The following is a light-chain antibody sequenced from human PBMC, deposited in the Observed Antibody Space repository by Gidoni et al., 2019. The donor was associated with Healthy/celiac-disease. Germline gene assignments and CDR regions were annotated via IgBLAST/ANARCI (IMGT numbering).Light chain of an antibody. CDR2: GKN. CDR3: NSRDSSGPHVV. V-gene: IGLV3-19*01. J-gene: IGLJ2*01. CDR1: SLRSYY. Sequence: SSELTQDPAVSVALGQTVRITCQGDSLRSYYASWYQQKPGQAPVLVIYGKNNRPSGIPDRFSGSSSGNTASLTITGAQAEDEADYYCNSRDSSGPHVVVGGGTKLTVL.